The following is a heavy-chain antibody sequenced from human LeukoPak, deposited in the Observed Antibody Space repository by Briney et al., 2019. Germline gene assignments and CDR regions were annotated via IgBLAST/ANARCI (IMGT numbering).Heavy chain of an antibody. D-gene: IGHD2-2*01. J-gene: IGHJ4*02. CDR3: ARLVPAAIRDCYFDY. Sequence: KSSETLSLTCTVSGGSISSSSYYWGWIRQPPGKGLEWIGSIYYSGSTYYNPSLKSRVTISVDTSKNQFSLKLSSVTAADTAVYYCARLVPAAIRDCYFDYWGQGTLVTVSS. CDR2: IYYSGST. V-gene: IGHV4-39*07. CDR1: GGSISSSSYY.